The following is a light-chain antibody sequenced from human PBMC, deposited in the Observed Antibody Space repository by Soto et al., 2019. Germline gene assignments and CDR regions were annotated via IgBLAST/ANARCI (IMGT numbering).Light chain of an antibody. J-gene: IGLJ3*02. Sequence: QSALTQPASVSGPPGQSITISCTGTSSDVGSFNYVSWYQQHPGKVPKLMIYDVTNRPSGVSNRFSGSKSGNTASLIISGLQAEDVADYYCNSFTSSTTWVFGGRTKLTVL. CDR1: SSDVGSFNY. V-gene: IGLV2-14*01. CDR3: NSFTSSTTWV. CDR2: DVT.